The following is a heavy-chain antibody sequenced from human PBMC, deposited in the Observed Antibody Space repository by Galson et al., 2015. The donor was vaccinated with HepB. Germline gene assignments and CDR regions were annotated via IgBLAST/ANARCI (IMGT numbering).Heavy chain of an antibody. CDR3: ARDPAAWDY. Sequence: SLRLSCAASGFTFDNYWMSWVRQVPGKGLEWVANINQDGSENYYVDSVKGRFAISRDNAESSLYLQMNSLRAEDTAVYYCARDPAAWDYWGQGTLVTVSS. CDR1: GFTFDNYW. J-gene: IGHJ4*02. D-gene: IGHD6-25*01. V-gene: IGHV3-7*01. CDR2: INQDGSEN.